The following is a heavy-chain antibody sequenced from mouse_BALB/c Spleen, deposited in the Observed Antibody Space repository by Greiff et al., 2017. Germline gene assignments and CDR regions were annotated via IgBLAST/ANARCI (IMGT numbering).Heavy chain of an antibody. CDR1: GFTFSSYG. D-gene: IGHD4-1*01. CDR3: ARELWDY. Sequence: EVNVVESGGGLVQPGGSLKLSCAASGFTFSSYGMSWVRQTPDKRLELVATINSNGGSTYYPDSVKGRFTISRDNAKNTLYLQMSSLKSEDTAMYYCARELWDYWGQGTLVTVSA. V-gene: IGHV5-6-3*01. J-gene: IGHJ3*01. CDR2: INSNGGST.